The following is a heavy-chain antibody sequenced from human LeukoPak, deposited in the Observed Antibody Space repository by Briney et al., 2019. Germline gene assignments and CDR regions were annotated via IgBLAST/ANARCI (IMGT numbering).Heavy chain of an antibody. D-gene: IGHD3-10*01. CDR3: ARERLLLLWFGEPLDY. V-gene: IGHV1-18*01. Sequence: ASVKVSCKASGYSFTTYAMNWVRQAPGQGLEWMGWISAYNGNTNYAQKLQGRVTMTTDTSTSTAYMELRSLRSDDTAVYYCARERLLLLWFGEPLDYWGQGTLVTVSS. J-gene: IGHJ4*02. CDR2: ISAYNGNT. CDR1: GYSFTTYA.